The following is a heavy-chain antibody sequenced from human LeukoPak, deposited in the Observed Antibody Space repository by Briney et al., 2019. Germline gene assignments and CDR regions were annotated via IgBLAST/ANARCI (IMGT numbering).Heavy chain of an antibody. D-gene: IGHD3-22*01. CDR2: MYYSGST. J-gene: IGHJ5*02. CDR1: GGSISSGDYY. CDR3: ARPYYYDSRIDP. Sequence: SQTLSLTCTVSGGSISSGDYYWSWIRQPPGKGLEWIAYMYYSGSTYYNPSLKSRVTMSADTSKNQLTLKLSSVTAADTAVYCCARPYYYDSRIDPWGQGILVTVSS. V-gene: IGHV4-30-4*01.